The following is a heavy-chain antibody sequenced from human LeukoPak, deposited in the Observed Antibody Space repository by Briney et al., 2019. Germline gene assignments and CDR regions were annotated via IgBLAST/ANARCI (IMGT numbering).Heavy chain of an antibody. CDR2: IVVGSVNT. CDR1: GFTFTSSA. CDR3: AADPTYYYGSASYFDY. D-gene: IGHD3-10*01. J-gene: IGHJ4*02. Sequence: GASVKVFCTASGFTFTSSAVQWVRQARGQRLEWIGWIVVGSVNTNYAQKFQERVTITREISTSTAYMALSSLRAEHPAVYHCAADPTYYYGSASYFDYWGQGTLVTVSS. V-gene: IGHV1-58*01.